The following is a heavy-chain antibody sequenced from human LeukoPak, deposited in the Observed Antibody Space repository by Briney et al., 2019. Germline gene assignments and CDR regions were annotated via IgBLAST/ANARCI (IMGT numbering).Heavy chain of an antibody. CDR3: ARGTSGWYSVFDF. Sequence: ASVKVSRKASGYTFTSNHMHWVRQAPGQGLEWMGKINPSVDSTSYAQKFQGRVTMTRDTSTSTVYMDLSSLTSEDTAVYYCARGTSGWYSVFDFWGQGTLVTVSS. CDR1: GYTFTSNH. CDR2: INPSVDST. J-gene: IGHJ4*02. D-gene: IGHD6-19*01. V-gene: IGHV1-46*01.